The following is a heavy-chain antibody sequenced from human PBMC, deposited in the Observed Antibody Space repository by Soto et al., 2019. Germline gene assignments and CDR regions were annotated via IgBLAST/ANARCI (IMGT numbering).Heavy chain of an antibody. V-gene: IGHV3-30-3*01. Sequence: GGSLRLSCAASGFTFSSYAMHWVRQAPGKGLEWVALISYDGSDKDYAASVKGRFTISRDNSRNTLFLQMNSLRAEDTAVYYCARDCPPFYDFWSGSSYNWFDPWGQGTLGTVSS. CDR3: ARDCPPFYDFWSGSSYNWFDP. D-gene: IGHD3-3*01. CDR2: ISYDGSDK. J-gene: IGHJ5*02. CDR1: GFTFSSYA.